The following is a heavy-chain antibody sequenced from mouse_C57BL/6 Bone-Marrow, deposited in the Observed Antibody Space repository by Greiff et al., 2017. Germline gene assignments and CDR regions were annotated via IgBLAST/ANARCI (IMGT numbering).Heavy chain of an antibody. CDR2: IYPRDGST. CDR1: GYTFTSYD. D-gene: IGHD1-1*01. V-gene: IGHV1-85*01. Sequence: QVQLQQSGPELVKPGASVKLSCKASGYTFTSYDIHWVKQRPGQGLEWIGWIYPRDGSTKYNEKFKGKATLTVDKSSSTAYMELHILTSEDSAVYFCARDYGSSYWYYDVWGTGTTVTVSS. J-gene: IGHJ1*03. CDR3: ARDYGSSYWYYDV.